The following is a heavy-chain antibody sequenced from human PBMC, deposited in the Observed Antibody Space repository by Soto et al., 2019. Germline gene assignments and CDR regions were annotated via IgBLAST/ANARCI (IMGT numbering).Heavy chain of an antibody. CDR3: AREGSLSTGYTSGWYLDY. V-gene: IGHV4-61*01. CDR2: IFYRGNT. CDR1: GGSVSSSNYY. Sequence: SETLSLTCTVSGGSVSSSNYYWSWIRQPPGKGLEWIGYIFYRGNTNYNPSLKSRVTISVDTSKNQFSLRLSSVTAADTAVYYCAREGSLSTGYTSGWYLDYRGQGTLVTVSS. D-gene: IGHD6-19*01. J-gene: IGHJ4*02.